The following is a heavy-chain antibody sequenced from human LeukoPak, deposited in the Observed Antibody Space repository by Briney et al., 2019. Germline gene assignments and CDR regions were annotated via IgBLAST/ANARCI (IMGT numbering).Heavy chain of an antibody. CDR2: IRYDGSNK. CDR3: AKDRLGYCSSNSCYPFDY. D-gene: IGHD2-2*01. Sequence: PGGSLRLSCAASGFTFSSYGMHWVRQAPGKGLEWVAFIRYDGSNKYYADSVKGRFTISRDNSKNTLYLQMNSLRAEDTAVYYCAKDRLGYCSSNSCYPFDYWGQGTLVTVSS. J-gene: IGHJ4*02. CDR1: GFTFSSYG. V-gene: IGHV3-30*02.